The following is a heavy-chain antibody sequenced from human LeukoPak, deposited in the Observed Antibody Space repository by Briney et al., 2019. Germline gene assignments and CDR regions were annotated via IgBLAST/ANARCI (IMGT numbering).Heavy chain of an antibody. Sequence: PGGSLRLSRAASGFTFSSYSMNWVRQAPGKGLEWVSSISSSSSYIYYADSVKGRFTISRDNAKNSLYLQMNSLRAEDTAVYYCARDPPPAAAGTSSWGQGTLVTVSS. V-gene: IGHV3-21*01. J-gene: IGHJ5*02. CDR3: ARDPPPAAAGTSS. D-gene: IGHD6-13*01. CDR2: ISSSSSYI. CDR1: GFTFSSYS.